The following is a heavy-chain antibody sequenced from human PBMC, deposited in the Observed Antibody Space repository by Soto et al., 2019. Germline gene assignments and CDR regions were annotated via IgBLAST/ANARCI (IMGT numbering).Heavy chain of an antibody. J-gene: IGHJ4*02. V-gene: IGHV2-5*02. Sequence: QITLNESGPTQVKPRQTLTLTCTFSGFSLTTSGVGVGWIRQSPGKAPEWLALIYWDDDKRYSPSLKSRLTITKDTTKNHVVLTMADLDPADPATYYCAHRVLRTVFGLVTTTAIYFDFWGQGTPVAVSS. CDR2: IYWDDDK. CDR3: AHRVLRTVFGLVTTTAIYFDF. CDR1: GFSLTTSGVG. D-gene: IGHD3-3*01.